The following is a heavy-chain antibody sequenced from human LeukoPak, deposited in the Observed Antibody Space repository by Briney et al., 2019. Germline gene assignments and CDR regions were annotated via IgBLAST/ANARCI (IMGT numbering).Heavy chain of an antibody. CDR1: GFTFSSYA. J-gene: IGHJ6*04. Sequence: GGSLRLSCAASGFTFSSYAMSWVRQAPGKGLEWVSAISGSGGSTYYADSVKGRFTISRDNSKNTLYLQMNSLRAEDTAVYYCAKDASSPADYYYGMDVCGKGTTVTVSS. V-gene: IGHV3-23*01. CDR3: AKDASSPADYYYGMDV. CDR2: ISGSGGST. D-gene: IGHD6-25*01.